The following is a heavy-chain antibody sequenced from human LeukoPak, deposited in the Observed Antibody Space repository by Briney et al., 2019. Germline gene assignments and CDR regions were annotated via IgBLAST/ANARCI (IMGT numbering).Heavy chain of an antibody. CDR2: ISGSGGST. Sequence: PGGSLRLSCAASGFTFSSYAMSWVRQAPGKGLEWVSAISGSGGSTYYADSVKGRFTISRDNSKNTLYLQMNSLRAEDTAVYYCARDGAVAGNDYYYYYGMDVWGQGTTVTVSS. CDR1: GFTFSSYA. D-gene: IGHD6-19*01. V-gene: IGHV3-23*01. CDR3: ARDGAVAGNDYYYYYGMDV. J-gene: IGHJ6*02.